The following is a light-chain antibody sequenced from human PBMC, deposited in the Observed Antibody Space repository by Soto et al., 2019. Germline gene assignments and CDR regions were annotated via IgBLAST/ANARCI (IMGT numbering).Light chain of an antibody. CDR2: EVS. V-gene: IGLV2-18*02. CDR1: SSDVGSYNR. Sequence: QSVLTQPPSVSGSPGQSVAISCTGTSSDVGSYNRVSWYQQPPGTAPKVMIYEVSNRPSGVPDRFSGSKSGNTASLTISGLQAEDEADYYCSSYTSSSKVFGTGTKVTVL. CDR3: SSYTSSSKV. J-gene: IGLJ1*01.